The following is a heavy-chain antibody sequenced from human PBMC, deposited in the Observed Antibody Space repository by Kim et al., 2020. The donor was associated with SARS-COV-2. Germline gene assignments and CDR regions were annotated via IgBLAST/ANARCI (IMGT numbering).Heavy chain of an antibody. Sequence: SETLSLTCAVYGGSFSGYYWSWIRQPPGKGLEWIGEINHSGSTNYNPSLKSRVTISVDTSKNQFSLKLSSVTAADTAVYYCARALGDSSGDYSKRTIDY. CDR3: ARALGDSSGDYSKRTIDY. V-gene: IGHV4-34*01. J-gene: IGHJ4*01. CDR2: INHSGST. CDR1: GGSFSGYY. D-gene: IGHD3-22*01.